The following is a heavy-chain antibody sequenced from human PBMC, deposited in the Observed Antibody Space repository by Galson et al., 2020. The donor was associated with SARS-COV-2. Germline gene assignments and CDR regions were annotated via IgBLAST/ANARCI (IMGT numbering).Heavy chain of an antibody. Sequence: GESLKISFPASGFTFSSYAMQRVRQAPGKALECVAVISYDGSNKYHAHSVKGRFTISRDNSKNTLYLQMNSLSAEDTAVYYCASDRIGELLQDYWGQGTLGTVAS. CDR1: GFTFSSYA. CDR3: ASDRIGELLQDY. D-gene: IGHD3-10*01. CDR2: ISYDGSNK. J-gene: IGHJ4*02. V-gene: IGHV3-30*04.